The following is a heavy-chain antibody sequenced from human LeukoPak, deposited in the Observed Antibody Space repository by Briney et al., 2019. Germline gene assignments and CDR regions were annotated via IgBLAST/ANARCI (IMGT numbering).Heavy chain of an antibody. D-gene: IGHD2-2*03. V-gene: IGHV4-30-4*01. J-gene: IGHJ4*01. Sequence: SETLSLTCTVSGGSVSSGDYYWSWIRQPPGKGLEWIGYIYYTGSTYYNPSLKSRVTISVDTSKNQFSLKLTSVTAADTAVYYXARGSPFGYCSSTRCYAVD. CDR2: IYYTGST. CDR3: ARGSPFGYCSSTRCYAVD. CDR1: GGSVSSGDYY.